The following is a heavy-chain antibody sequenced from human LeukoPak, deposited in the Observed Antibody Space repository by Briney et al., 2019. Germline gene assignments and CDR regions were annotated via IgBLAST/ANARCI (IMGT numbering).Heavy chain of an antibody. D-gene: IGHD3-10*01. J-gene: IGHJ4*02. Sequence: SETLSLTCTVSGSSISSSSYFWGWIRQPPGKGLEWIGSIFYSGSTYYNPSLKSRVTISVDTSKKQFSLKLSSVTAADTAVYYCARSSYGAGSKPYWVDYWGQGTLVTVSS. CDR3: ARSSYGAGSKPYWVDY. CDR2: IFYSGST. V-gene: IGHV4-39*01. CDR1: GSSISSSSYF.